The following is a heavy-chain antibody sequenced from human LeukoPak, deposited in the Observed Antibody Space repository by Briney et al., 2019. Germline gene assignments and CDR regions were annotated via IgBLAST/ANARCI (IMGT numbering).Heavy chain of an antibody. CDR1: GFTFSNQW. J-gene: IGHJ4*02. D-gene: IGHD2-2*03. V-gene: IGHV3-23*01. CDR3: AKDGYCSSTSCYVVYFDY. CDR2: ISGSGGST. Sequence: GGSLRLSCAASGFTFSNQWMSWARQAPGKGLEWGSAISGSGGSTYYADSVKGRFTISRDNSKNTLYLQMNSLRAEDTAVYYCAKDGYCSSTSCYVVYFDYWGQGTLVTVSS.